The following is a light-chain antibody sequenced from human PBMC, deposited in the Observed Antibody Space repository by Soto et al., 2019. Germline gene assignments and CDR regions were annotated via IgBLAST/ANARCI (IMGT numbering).Light chain of an antibody. CDR1: QGIRDD. J-gene: IGKJ1*01. CDR2: SAS. V-gene: IGKV1-6*01. Sequence: AIRMTQSPSSLSASVGDRVTITCRASQGIRDDLGWYQHKPGKAPKLLIYSASILQSGVPSTFSGSGSGTDFTLNISGLQPEDFATYYCLQNFAYPRTFGQGTKVEV. CDR3: LQNFAYPRT.